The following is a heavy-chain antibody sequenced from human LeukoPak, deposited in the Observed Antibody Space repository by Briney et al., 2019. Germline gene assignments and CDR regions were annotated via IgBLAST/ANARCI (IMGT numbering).Heavy chain of an antibody. J-gene: IGHJ4*02. Sequence: SESLSLTCTVSGGSISSYYWSWVRQPPGKGLEWVGYIYYSGSTNYNPSLMSRVTTSVDTSNNQLSLKLSSVTAADTTVYYYERFGWVVPAAMFFFDYWGQGSLVTVSS. D-gene: IGHD2-2*01. V-gene: IGHV4-59*08. CDR1: GGSISSYY. CDR2: IYYSGST. CDR3: ERFGWVVPAAMFFFDY.